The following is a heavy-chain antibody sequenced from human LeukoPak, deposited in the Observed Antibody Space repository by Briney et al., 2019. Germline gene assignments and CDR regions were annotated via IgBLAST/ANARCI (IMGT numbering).Heavy chain of an antibody. CDR2: ITNSGSTI. Sequence: KPGGSLTLSCAASGFTFSDYNMNWVRQAPGKGLEWVSYITNSGSTIHYADSVKGRFTISRDNAKNSLYLQMNSLRAEDTAVYYCARSIGLTGGGVDVWGQGTTVTVSS. CDR1: GFTFSDYN. D-gene: IGHD3-9*01. CDR3: ARSIGLTGGGVDV. V-gene: IGHV3-11*01. J-gene: IGHJ6*02.